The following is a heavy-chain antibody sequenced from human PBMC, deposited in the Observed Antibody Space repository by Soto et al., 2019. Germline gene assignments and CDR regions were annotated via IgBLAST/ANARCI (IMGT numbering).Heavy chain of an antibody. CDR3: AINGGNSVYFDY. D-gene: IGHD2-21*02. CDR2: IYYSGST. CDR1: GGSISSGDYY. Sequence: PSETLSLTCTVSGGSISSGDYYWSLIRQPPGKGLEWIGYIYYSGSTYYNPSLKSRVTISVDTSKNQFSLKLSSVTAADTAVYYCAINGGNSVYFDYWGQGTLVTVSS. J-gene: IGHJ4*02. V-gene: IGHV4-30-4*01.